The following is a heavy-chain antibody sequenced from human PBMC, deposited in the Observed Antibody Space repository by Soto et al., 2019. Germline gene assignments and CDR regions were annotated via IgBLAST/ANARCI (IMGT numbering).Heavy chain of an antibody. Sequence: GGSLRLSCSASGFTFSSYSMNWVRQAPGKGLEWVSYISSSSSTIYYADSVKGRFTISRDNAKNTLYLQMNSLRAEDTAMYYCARGPYMVRGVINYYYYGMDVWGQGTTVTVSS. D-gene: IGHD3-10*01. V-gene: IGHV3-48*04. CDR1: GFTFSSYS. CDR3: ARGPYMVRGVINYYYYGMDV. CDR2: ISSSSSTI. J-gene: IGHJ6*02.